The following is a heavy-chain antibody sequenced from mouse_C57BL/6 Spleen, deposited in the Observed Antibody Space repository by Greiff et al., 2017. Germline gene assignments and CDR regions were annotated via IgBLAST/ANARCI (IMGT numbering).Heavy chain of an antibody. V-gene: IGHV5-9-1*02. CDR3: TRGGYGSSFDY. CDR2: ISSGGDYI. Sequence: EVHLVESGEGLVKPGGSLKLSCAASGFTFSSYAMSWVRQTPEKRLGWVAYISSGGDYIYYADTVKGRFTISRDNARNTLYLQMSSLKSEDTAMYYCTRGGYGSSFDYWGQGTTLTVSS. D-gene: IGHD1-1*01. J-gene: IGHJ2*01. CDR1: GFTFSSYA.